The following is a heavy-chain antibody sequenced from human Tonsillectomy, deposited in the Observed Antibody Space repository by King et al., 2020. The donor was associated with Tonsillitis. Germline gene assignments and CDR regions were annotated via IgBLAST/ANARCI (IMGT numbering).Heavy chain of an antibody. CDR2: ISYDGSNK. V-gene: IGHV3-30*04. D-gene: IGHD3-10*01. CDR3: ARDRGKRAYYYYYGMDV. J-gene: IGHJ6*02. CDR1: GFTFSSYA. Sequence: VQLVESGGGVVQPGRSLRLSCAASGFTFSSYAMHWVRQAPGKGLEWVAVISYDGSNKYYADSVKGRFTISRDNSKNTLYLQMNSLRAEDTAVYYCARDRGKRAYYYYYGMDVWGQGTTVTVSS.